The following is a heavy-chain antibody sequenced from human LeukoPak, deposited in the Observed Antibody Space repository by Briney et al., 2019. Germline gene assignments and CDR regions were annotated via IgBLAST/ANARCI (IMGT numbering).Heavy chain of an antibody. CDR3: ARTSYYYGPNWFDP. J-gene: IGHJ5*02. CDR1: GYTFSNYA. Sequence: ASVKVSCKASGYTFSNYAIIWVRQAPGQGLDWMGWSSAYNGNTHYAQKFQGRVTMTTDTSTTTGYMELRSLTSDDTAVYYCARTSYYYGPNWFDPWGQGTLVTVSS. V-gene: IGHV1-18*01. D-gene: IGHD3-10*01. CDR2: SSAYNGNT.